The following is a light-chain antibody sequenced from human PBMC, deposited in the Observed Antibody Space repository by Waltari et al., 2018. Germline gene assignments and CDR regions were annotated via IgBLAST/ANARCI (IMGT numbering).Light chain of an antibody. CDR2: EVS. Sequence: QSALTQPASVSGSPGQSITISCTGTSSDVVTYDLVSWYQQPPGKAPKLMIYEVSKRPSGVSDRFSGSKSGNTASLTISGLQAEDEAEYYCCSYAGSPYVFGTGTKVTVL. CDR1: SSDVVTYDL. V-gene: IGLV2-23*02. CDR3: CSYAGSPYV. J-gene: IGLJ1*01.